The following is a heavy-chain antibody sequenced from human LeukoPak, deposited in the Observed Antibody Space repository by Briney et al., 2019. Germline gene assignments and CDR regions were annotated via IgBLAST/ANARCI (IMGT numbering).Heavy chain of an antibody. CDR3: ATMVQGVHTYFGS. V-gene: IGHV4-59*01. J-gene: IGHJ4*02. D-gene: IGHD3-10*01. CDR1: GGPISSYY. Sequence: PSETLSLTCTVSGGPISSYYWGWIRQPPGKGLEWIGYIYYSGSTNYNPSLKSRVTMSLDTSKNQLSLKLSSVTAADTAVYYCATMVQGVHTYFGSWGQGNLVAVSS. CDR2: IYYSGST.